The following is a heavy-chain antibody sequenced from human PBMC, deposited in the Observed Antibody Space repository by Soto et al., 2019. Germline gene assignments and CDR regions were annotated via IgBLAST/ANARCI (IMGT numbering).Heavy chain of an antibody. CDR3: ARDSPIFGSSSSISNWFDP. D-gene: IGHD6-6*01. CDR2: ISAYNGNT. CDR1: GYTFTSYG. Sequence: ASVKVSCKASGYTFTSYGISWVRQAPGQGLEWMGWISAYNGNTNYAQKLQGRVTMTTDTSTSTAYMKLRSLRSDDTAVYYCARDSPIFGSSSSISNWFDPWGQRTLVTVSS. V-gene: IGHV1-18*01. J-gene: IGHJ5*02.